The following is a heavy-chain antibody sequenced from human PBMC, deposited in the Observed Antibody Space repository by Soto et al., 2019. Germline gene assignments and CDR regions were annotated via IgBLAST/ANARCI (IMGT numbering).Heavy chain of an antibody. CDR1: GYTFTSFG. CDR3: ARGGDSYGDDY. J-gene: IGHJ4*02. D-gene: IGHD5-18*01. CDR2: ISAYNGDT. V-gene: IGHV1-18*01. Sequence: QVQLVQSGGEVKKPGDSVKVSCKASGYTFTSFGITWVRQAPGHGLEWMGWISAYNGDTKYAQKVQGRVTMTTDTATNTAHIELRSMRPDETAVYYCARGGDSYGDDYWGQGTLVTVSS.